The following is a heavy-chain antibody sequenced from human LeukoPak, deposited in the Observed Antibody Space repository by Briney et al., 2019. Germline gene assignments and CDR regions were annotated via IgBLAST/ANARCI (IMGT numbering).Heavy chain of an antibody. V-gene: IGHV3-30*18. J-gene: IGHJ6*04. CDR2: ISYDGSNK. D-gene: IGHD3-10*01. Sequence: PGGSLRLSCAASGFTFSSYGMHWVRQAPGKGLEWVAVISYDGSNKYYADSVKGRFTISRDNSKNTLYLQMNSLRAEDTAVCYCAKDRITMVRGVITTHYYYYGMDVWGKGTTVTVSS. CDR1: GFTFSSYG. CDR3: AKDRITMVRGVITTHYYYYGMDV.